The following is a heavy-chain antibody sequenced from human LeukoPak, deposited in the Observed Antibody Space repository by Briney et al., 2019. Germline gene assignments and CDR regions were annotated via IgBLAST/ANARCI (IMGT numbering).Heavy chain of an antibody. V-gene: IGHV3-48*01. CDR1: GFTVSSNY. CDR3: ARSTQWELPTW. Sequence: PGGSLRLSCAASGFTVSSNYMNWVRQAPGKGLEWVSYISSSSSTIYYADSVKGRFTISRDNAKNSLYLQMNSLRAEDTAVYYCARSTQWELPTWWGQGTLVTVSS. CDR2: ISSSSSTI. D-gene: IGHD1-26*01. J-gene: IGHJ4*02.